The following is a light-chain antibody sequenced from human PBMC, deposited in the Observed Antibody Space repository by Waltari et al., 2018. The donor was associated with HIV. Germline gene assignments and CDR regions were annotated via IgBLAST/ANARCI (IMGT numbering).Light chain of an antibody. CDR1: QSISTY. CDR2: AAS. CDR3: QQSYSIPLT. V-gene: IGKV1-39*01. Sequence: DIQMTQSPSSLSASVGDRVPITCRASQSISTYLNWYQQKPGKAPQLLIYAASNLQSGVPSRFSGSGSRTEFTLTISSLQREDFATYYCQQSYSIPLTFGGGTKVEIK. J-gene: IGKJ4*01.